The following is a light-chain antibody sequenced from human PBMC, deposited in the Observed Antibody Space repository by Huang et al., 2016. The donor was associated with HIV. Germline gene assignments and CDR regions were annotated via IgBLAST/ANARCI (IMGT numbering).Light chain of an antibody. CDR1: QGISTS. J-gene: IGKJ1*01. CDR3: QQGNTFPPWT. Sequence: DIQMTQSPSQVSASVGDRVTITCRASQGISTSLAWYQQKPGKGPKRLIYAASNLQSWVPSRFGGSGSGTYFTLTISSLQPEDFATYYCQQGNTFPPWTFGQGTKVEIK. CDR2: AAS. V-gene: IGKV1-12*01.